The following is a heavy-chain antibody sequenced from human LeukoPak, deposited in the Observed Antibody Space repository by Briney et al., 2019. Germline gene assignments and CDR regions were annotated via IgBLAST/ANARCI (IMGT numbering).Heavy chain of an antibody. CDR1: GGSISSSY. CDR3: ARLQLWFRSTDY. V-gene: IGHV4-59*01. CDR2: IYYSGTT. D-gene: IGHD5-18*01. J-gene: IGHJ4*02. Sequence: PSETLSLTCTVSGGSISSSYWAWIRQPPGKGLEWIGYIYYSGTTNYNPSLKSRVTISVDTSKNQFSLKLRSVTAADTAMYYCARLQLWFRSTDYWGQGTLVTVSS.